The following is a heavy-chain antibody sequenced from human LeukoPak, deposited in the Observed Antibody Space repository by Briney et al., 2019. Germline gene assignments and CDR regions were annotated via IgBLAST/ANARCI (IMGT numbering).Heavy chain of an antibody. J-gene: IGHJ3*02. Sequence: PGGSLRLSCAASGFTFSSYWMHWVRQAPGKGLVWVSRINTDGSSTSYADSVKGRFTISRDNAKNTLYLQMNSLRAEDTAVYYCARDPGPQGLDDAFDIWGQGTMVTVSS. V-gene: IGHV3-74*01. D-gene: IGHD3-10*01. CDR3: ARDPGPQGLDDAFDI. CDR2: INTDGSST. CDR1: GFTFSSYW.